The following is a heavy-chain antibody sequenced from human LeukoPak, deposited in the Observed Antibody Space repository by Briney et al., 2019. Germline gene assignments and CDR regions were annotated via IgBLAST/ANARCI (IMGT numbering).Heavy chain of an antibody. CDR2: INSDGSST. CDR1: GFTFSSYW. Sequence: GGSLRLSCAASGFTFSSYWMHWVRQAPGKGLVWVSRINSDGSSTSYADSVKGRFTISRDNAKNTLYLQMNSLRAEDMALYYCAKARYSSSSAAPDFWGQGTLVTVSS. CDR3: AKARYSSSSAAPDF. D-gene: IGHD6-6*01. V-gene: IGHV3-74*01. J-gene: IGHJ4*02.